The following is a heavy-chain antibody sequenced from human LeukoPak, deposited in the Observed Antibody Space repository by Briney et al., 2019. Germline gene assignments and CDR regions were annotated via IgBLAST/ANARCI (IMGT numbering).Heavy chain of an antibody. CDR3: ARGSRIAAAGTVGGY. Sequence: ASVKVSCKASGYTFTSYGISWVRQAPGQGLEWMGWISAYNGNTNYAQKLQGRVTMTTDASTSTAYMELRSLRSDDTAVYYCARGSRIAAAGTVGGYWGQGTLVTVSS. CDR1: GYTFTSYG. D-gene: IGHD6-13*01. V-gene: IGHV1-18*01. CDR2: ISAYNGNT. J-gene: IGHJ4*02.